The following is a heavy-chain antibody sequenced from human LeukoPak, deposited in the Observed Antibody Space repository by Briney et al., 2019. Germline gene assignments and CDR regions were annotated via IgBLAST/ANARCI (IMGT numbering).Heavy chain of an antibody. CDR2: IYSGGST. J-gene: IGHJ4*02. CDR3: ARGGTRYSSSDGIDY. CDR1: GFTVSSNY. Sequence: GGSLRLSCAASGFTVSSNYMSWVRQAPGKGLEWVGVIYSGGSTYYADSVKGRFTISRDNSKNTLYLQMNSLRAEDTAVYYCARGGTRYSSSDGIDYWGQGTLVTVSS. D-gene: IGHD6-13*01. V-gene: IGHV3-53*01.